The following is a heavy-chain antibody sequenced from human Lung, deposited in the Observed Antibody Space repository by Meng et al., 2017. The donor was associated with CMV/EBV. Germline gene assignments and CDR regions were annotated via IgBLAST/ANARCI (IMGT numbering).Heavy chain of an antibody. J-gene: IGHJ5*02. CDR2: ISSSSTYI. D-gene: IGHD2-21*02. V-gene: IGHV3-21*01. Sequence: GGSXRPXWAASGFTFSGYCMNWVRQAPGKGLEWASSISSSSTYIYYADSVKGRFTISRDNAKNSLYLEMNSLRAEDTAVYYCVRDKGDFTIWFDPWGQGPLVTVSS. CDR3: VRDKGDFTIWFDP. CDR1: GFTFSGYC.